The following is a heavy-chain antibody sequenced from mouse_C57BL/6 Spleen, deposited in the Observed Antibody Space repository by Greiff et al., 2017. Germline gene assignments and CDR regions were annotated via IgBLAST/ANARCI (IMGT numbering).Heavy chain of an antibody. CDR1: GFTFSDYY. Sequence: EVQLVESGGGLVQPGGSLKLSCAASGFTFSDYYMYWVRQTPEKRLEWVAYISNGGGSTYYPDTVKGRFTISRDNAKNTRYLQMSRLKSEDTAMYYCARQGTGTKGYFDVWGTGTTVTVSS. D-gene: IGHD4-1*01. J-gene: IGHJ1*03. CDR3: ARQGTGTKGYFDV. CDR2: ISNGGGST. V-gene: IGHV5-12*01.